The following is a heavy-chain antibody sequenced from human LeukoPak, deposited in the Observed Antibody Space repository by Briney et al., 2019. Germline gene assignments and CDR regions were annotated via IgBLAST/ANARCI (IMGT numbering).Heavy chain of an antibody. CDR1: GYTFTGYY. CDR3: ARAGETTVVTHDAFDI. V-gene: IGHV1-2*04. Sequence: ASVTVSRTASGYTFTGYYMHWVRQAPGQGLEWMGRINPNSGGTNYAQKFQGWVTMTRDTSISTAYMELSRLRSDDTAVYYCARAGETTVVTHDAFDIWGQGTMATVSS. CDR2: INPNSGGT. D-gene: IGHD4-23*01. J-gene: IGHJ3*02.